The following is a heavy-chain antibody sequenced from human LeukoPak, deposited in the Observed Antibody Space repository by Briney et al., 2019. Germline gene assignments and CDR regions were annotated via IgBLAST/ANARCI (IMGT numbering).Heavy chain of an antibody. J-gene: IGHJ3*02. D-gene: IGHD3-22*01. V-gene: IGHV1-18*01. CDR2: ISAYNGNT. CDR1: GYTFTSYG. CDR3: ARGHTLRYYYDSSGHYTDDAFDI. Sequence: ASVKVSCKASGYTFTSYGISWVRQAPGQGLEWMGWISAYNGNTNYAQKLQGRVTMTTDTSTSTAYMELRSLRSDDTAVYYCARGHTLRYYYDSSGHYTDDAFDIWGQGTMVTVSS.